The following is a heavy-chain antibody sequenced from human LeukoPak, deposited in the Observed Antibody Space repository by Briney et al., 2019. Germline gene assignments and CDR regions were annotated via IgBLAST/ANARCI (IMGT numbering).Heavy chain of an antibody. Sequence: GGSLRLSCAASGFTFSSYWMSWVRQAPGKGLEWVANIKQDGSEKYYVDSVKGRFTISRDNAKNSLYLQMNSLRAEDTAVYYCAREVNSEWLSGGGAFDIWGQGTMVTVSS. CDR1: GFTFSSYW. V-gene: IGHV3-7*01. D-gene: IGHD3-3*01. CDR3: AREVNSEWLSGGGAFDI. J-gene: IGHJ3*02. CDR2: IKQDGSEK.